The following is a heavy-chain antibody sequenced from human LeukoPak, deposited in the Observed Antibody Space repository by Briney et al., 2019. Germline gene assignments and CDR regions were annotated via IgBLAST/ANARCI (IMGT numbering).Heavy chain of an antibody. CDR2: IYYSGST. Sequence: SETLSLTCAVYGGSISSYYWSWIRQPPGKGLEWIGYIYYSGSTNYNPSLKSRVTISVDTSKNQFSLKLSSVTAADTAVYYCARHYDILTGYSPFGYWGQGTLVTVSS. V-gene: IGHV4-59*08. D-gene: IGHD3-9*01. CDR3: ARHYDILTGYSPFGY. CDR1: GGSISSYY. J-gene: IGHJ4*02.